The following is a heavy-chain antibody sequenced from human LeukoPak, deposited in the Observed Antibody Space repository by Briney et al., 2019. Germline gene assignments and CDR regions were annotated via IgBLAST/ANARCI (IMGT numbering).Heavy chain of an antibody. Sequence: SETLSLTCAVYGGSFSGYYWSWIRQPPGKGLEWIGEINHSGSTNYNPSLKSRVTISVDMSKNQFSLKLSSVTAADTAVYYCARRAFDYVWGSYRRYYFDYWGQGTLVTVSS. CDR2: INHSGST. J-gene: IGHJ4*02. CDR1: GGSFSGYY. CDR3: ARRAFDYVWGSYRRYYFDY. V-gene: IGHV4-34*01. D-gene: IGHD3-16*02.